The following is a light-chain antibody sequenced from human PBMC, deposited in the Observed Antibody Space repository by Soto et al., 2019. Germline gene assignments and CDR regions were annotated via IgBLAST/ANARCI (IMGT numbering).Light chain of an antibody. J-gene: IGKJ3*01. CDR3: QQYKSSPFT. V-gene: IGKV1-5*01. CDR2: DAS. Sequence: DIQMTQSPSTLSASVGDRVTITCRASQNIHNWLAWYQQKPGKAPKLQVYDASSLESGVTSRFSGSGSGTEFALTFSSLQPDDFATYYCQQYKSSPFTGGPGPKVDIK. CDR1: QNIHNW.